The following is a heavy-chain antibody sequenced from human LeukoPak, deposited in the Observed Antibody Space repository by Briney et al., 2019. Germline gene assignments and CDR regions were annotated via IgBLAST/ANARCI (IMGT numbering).Heavy chain of an antibody. V-gene: IGHV3-9*01. CDR3: AKDMGGDCSSTSCHSLDP. CDR2: ISWNSGSI. CDR1: GFTFSRYA. D-gene: IGHD2-2*01. Sequence: GGSLRLSCAASGFTFSRYAMSWVRQAPGKGLEWVSGISWNSGSIGYADSVKGRFTISRDNAKNSLYLQMNSLRAEDTALYYCAKDMGGDCSSTSCHSLDPWGQGTLVTVSS. J-gene: IGHJ5*02.